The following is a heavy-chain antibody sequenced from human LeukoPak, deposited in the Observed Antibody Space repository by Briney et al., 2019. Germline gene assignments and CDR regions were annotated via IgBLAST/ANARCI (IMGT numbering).Heavy chain of an antibody. D-gene: IGHD2-8*01. J-gene: IGHJ4*02. V-gene: IGHV3-7*01. CDR2: IKEDGSEK. CDR1: GFTFSNYW. CDR3: ATGRTKKY. Sequence: PGGSLRLSCVASGFTFSNYWRNWVRQAPGERPEWVANIKEDGSEKYYVDSLKARFTISRDNAKNSLHLQMNSLRAEDTAVYYCATGRTKKYWGQGTLVTVSS.